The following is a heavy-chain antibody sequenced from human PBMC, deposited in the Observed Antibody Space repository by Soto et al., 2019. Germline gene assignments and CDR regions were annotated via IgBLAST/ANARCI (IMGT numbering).Heavy chain of an antibody. CDR2: VNHGGTS. CDR3: ARGQFDSSSWDHAEYFQH. V-gene: IGHV4-34*01. CDR1: GGSFSGYY. J-gene: IGHJ1*01. D-gene: IGHD6-13*01. Sequence: PSETLSLTCAVHGGSFSGYYWDWIRQPPGKGLEWIGEVNHGGTSNYNPSLKSRAIISVDTSKNQFSLKLSSVTAADTAVYYCARGQFDSSSWDHAEYFQHWGQGTLVTVSS.